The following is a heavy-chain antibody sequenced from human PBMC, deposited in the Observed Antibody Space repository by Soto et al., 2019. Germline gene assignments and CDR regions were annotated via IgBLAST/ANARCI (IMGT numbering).Heavy chain of an antibody. CDR2: IIPILGIA. V-gene: IGHV1-69*08. J-gene: IGHJ4*02. CDR1: GGTFSSYT. CDR3: ARDVVEQWVGPYYFDY. Sequence: QVQLVQSGAEVKKPGSSVKVSCKASGGTFSSYTISWVRQAPGQGLEWMGRIIPILGIANYAQKSQGRVTITADKSTSTAYMELSSLRSEDTAVYYCARDVVEQWVGPYYFDYWGQGTLVTVSS. D-gene: IGHD6-19*01.